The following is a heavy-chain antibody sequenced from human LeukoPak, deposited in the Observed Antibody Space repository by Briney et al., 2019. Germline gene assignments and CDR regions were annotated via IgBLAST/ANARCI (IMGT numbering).Heavy chain of an antibody. CDR1: GGSISSSSYY. CDR3: ARRDIVATIDY. CDR2: IYYSGRT. Sequence: SETLSLTCTVSGGSISSSSYYWAWIRQPPGKGLEWIGSIYYSGRTFHNPSLKSRLTISADSSKNQFSLKLSSVNAADTAVYYCARRDIVATIDYWGQGTLVTVSS. J-gene: IGHJ4*02. D-gene: IGHD5-12*01. V-gene: IGHV4-39*01.